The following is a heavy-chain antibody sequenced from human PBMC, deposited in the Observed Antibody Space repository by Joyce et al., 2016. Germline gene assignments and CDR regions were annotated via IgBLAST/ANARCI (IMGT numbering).Heavy chain of an antibody. J-gene: IGHJ3*02. Sequence: QVQLGQSGAGVKKPGGLVGGFCKAAGYTFSTYYMPWVRQAPGQGLEWMGVINPSGGNAIHPQKFQGRVTLTRDTSTSTVYMELSSLRSEDTAMYYCARARVVGYCRGTSCYYDAFDIWGQGTVVTVSS. CDR3: ARARVVGYCRGTSCYYDAFDI. CDR2: INPSGGNA. CDR1: GYTFSTYY. V-gene: IGHV1-46*01. D-gene: IGHD2-2*01.